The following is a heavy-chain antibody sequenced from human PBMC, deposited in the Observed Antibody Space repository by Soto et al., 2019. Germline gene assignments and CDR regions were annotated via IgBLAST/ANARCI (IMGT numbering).Heavy chain of an antibody. D-gene: IGHD3-9*01. J-gene: IGHJ3*02. Sequence: PGESLTISGTCSGYNWVAWVRQMPGKGLEWMGIIYPGDSDTRYSPSFQGQVTISADKSISTAYLEWSSLKASDTAMYYCARPFDFPDAFDIWGQGTMVTVSS. CDR3: ARPFDFPDAFDI. CDR2: IYPGDSDT. V-gene: IGHV5-51*01. CDR1: GYNW.